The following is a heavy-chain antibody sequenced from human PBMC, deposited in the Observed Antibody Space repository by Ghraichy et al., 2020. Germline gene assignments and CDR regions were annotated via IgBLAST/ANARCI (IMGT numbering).Heavy chain of an antibody. CDR2: IYHSGTT. V-gene: IGHV4-4*02. D-gene: IGHD4-17*01. Sequence: SETVSLTCTVSGDSINSNNWWNWVRQPPGKGLEWIGEIYHSGTTKYNPSLKSRVTISVDNSKSQFSLNLTSVTAADAAVYYCTRDPGWTTAGFDLWGRGTLVTVSS. J-gene: IGHJ2*01. CDR1: GDSINSNNW. CDR3: TRDPGWTTAGFDL.